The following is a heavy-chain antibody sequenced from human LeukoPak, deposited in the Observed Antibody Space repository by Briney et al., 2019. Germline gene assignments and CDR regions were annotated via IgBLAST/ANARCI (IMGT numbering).Heavy chain of an antibody. J-gene: IGHJ6*03. V-gene: IGHV4-61*01. Sequence: KASETLSLTCTVSAGSISSGNYYWSWIRQPPGKGLEWIGYIYYSGSTNYNPSLKSRVTISVDTSKNQFSLKLSSVTAADTAVYYCARASSSYYYYMDVWGKGTTVTISS. CDR2: IYYSGST. CDR3: ARASSSYYYYMDV. CDR1: AGSISSGNYY. D-gene: IGHD6-13*01.